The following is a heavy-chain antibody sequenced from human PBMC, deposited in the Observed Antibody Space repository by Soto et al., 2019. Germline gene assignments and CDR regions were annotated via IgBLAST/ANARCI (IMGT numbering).Heavy chain of an antibody. CDR3: ACSTFLADSGGYRFKNLDS. Sequence: PSETLSPTCRVSAGYLTRSNNFWNWIRQPPGKGLEWIGNNSYSRGSNPNPALRSRVSLSRDIFNNQFSLTLTSLTAPHTASYHCACSTFLADSGGYRFKNLDSWGQGSLVTVSS. CDR1: AGYLTRSNNF. V-gene: IGHV4-61*01. CDR2: NSYSRGS. D-gene: IGHD3-22*01. J-gene: IGHJ5*01.